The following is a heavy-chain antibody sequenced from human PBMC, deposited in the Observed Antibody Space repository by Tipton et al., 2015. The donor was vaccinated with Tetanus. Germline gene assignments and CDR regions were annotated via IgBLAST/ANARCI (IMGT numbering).Heavy chain of an antibody. J-gene: IGHJ4*02. CDR2: SWYDGTDQ. D-gene: IGHD2-15*01. V-gene: IGHV3-33*01. Sequence: SLRLSCAASGFIFSSYGIHWVRQAPGKGLEWVAVSWYDGTDQYYADSVKGRFTLSRDNSKNTLYLQMNSLRAEDTAVYYCAREADCSGGSCFSGDFDNWGQGTQVTVSS. CDR3: AREADCSGGSCFSGDFDN. CDR1: GFIFSSYG.